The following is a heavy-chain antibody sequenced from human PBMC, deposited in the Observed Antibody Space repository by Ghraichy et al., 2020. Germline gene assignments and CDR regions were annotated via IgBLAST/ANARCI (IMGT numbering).Heavy chain of an antibody. Sequence: GGSLRLSCAASDFSFTDAWMNWVRQAPGKGLEWVARIRSQINGRTADYAAPVKGRFTVSRDDSRNTLYLQMNRLRTEDTAMYFCTTDEGGSRFWGQGTLVTVSS. CDR2: IRSQINGRTA. D-gene: IGHD1-26*01. CDR1: DFSFTDAW. V-gene: IGHV3-15*07. CDR3: TTDEGGSRF. J-gene: IGHJ4*02.